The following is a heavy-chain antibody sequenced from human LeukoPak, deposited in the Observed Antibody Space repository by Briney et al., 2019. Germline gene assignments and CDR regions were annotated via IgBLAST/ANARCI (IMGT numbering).Heavy chain of an antibody. CDR1: GVSISSSSYY. Sequence: SETLSLTCTVSGVSISSSSYYWGWIRQPPGKGLEWIGSIYYSGSTYYNPSLKSRVTISVDTSKNQFSLKLSSVTAADTAVYYCARAVENYDLTGPYFDYWGQGTLVTVSS. J-gene: IGHJ4*02. D-gene: IGHD3-3*01. V-gene: IGHV4-39*01. CDR2: IYYSGST. CDR3: ARAVENYDLTGPYFDY.